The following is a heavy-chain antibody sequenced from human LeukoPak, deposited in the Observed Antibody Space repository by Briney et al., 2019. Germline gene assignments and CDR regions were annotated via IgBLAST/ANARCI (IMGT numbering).Heavy chain of an antibody. J-gene: IGHJ6*03. CDR3: AKGHSYYYYYMDV. V-gene: IGHV3-9*01. D-gene: IGHD2-21*01. Sequence: GGSLRLSCAASGFTFDDYAMHWVRQAPGKGLEWVSGISWNSGSIGYADSVKGRFTISRDNAKNSLYLQMNSLRAEDTALYYCAKGHSYYYYYMDVWGKGTTVTVPS. CDR1: GFTFDDYA. CDR2: ISWNSGSI.